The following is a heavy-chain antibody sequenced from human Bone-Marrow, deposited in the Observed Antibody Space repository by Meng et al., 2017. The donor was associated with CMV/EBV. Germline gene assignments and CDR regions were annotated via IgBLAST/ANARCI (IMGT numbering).Heavy chain of an antibody. CDR3: AREIIVVVPAAGFDY. CDR1: GFTFSSYA. Sequence: GESLKISCAASGFTFSSYAMSWVRQAPGKGLEWVSSISSSSYIYYAESVKGRFTITRDNAKNSLYLQMNSLRAEDTAVYYCAREIIVVVPAAGFDYWGQGTLVTVSS. V-gene: IGHV3-21*01. CDR2: ISSSSYI. D-gene: IGHD2-2*01. J-gene: IGHJ4*02.